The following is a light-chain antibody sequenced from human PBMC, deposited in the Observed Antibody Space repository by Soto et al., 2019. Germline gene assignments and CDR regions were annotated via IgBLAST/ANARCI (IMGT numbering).Light chain of an antibody. CDR1: QSVLYSSNNKNY. V-gene: IGKV4-1*01. Sequence: DIVMTQSPDSLAVSLGERATINCKSSQSVLYSSNNKNYLAWYQQKPGQPPKLLIYWASTRESGVPDRFSGSGSGTDFTLTISSLQAEDVAVYNCQQYYSNPPLLTFGGGTKVEIK. CDR2: WAS. J-gene: IGKJ4*01. CDR3: QQYYSNPPLLT.